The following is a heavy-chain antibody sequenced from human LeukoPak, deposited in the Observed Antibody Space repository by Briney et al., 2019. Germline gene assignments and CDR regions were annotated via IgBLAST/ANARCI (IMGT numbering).Heavy chain of an antibody. J-gene: IGHJ4*02. CDR3: ARCLSSTSCYGLDY. Sequence: GGSLRLSCAASGFTFDDYGMSWVRQAPGKGLEWVSGINWNGGSTVYADSVKGRFTISRDNAKNTLYLQMNSLRAEDTAVYYCARCLSSTSCYGLDYWGQGTLVTVSS. V-gene: IGHV3-20*04. D-gene: IGHD2-2*01. CDR2: INWNGGST. CDR1: GFTFDDYG.